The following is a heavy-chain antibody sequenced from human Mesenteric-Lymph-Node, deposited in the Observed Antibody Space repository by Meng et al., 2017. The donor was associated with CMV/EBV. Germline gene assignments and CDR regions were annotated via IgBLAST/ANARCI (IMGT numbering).Heavy chain of an antibody. Sequence: SVKVSCKASGGTFSSYAINWVRQAPGQGLEWMGGIIPIFGTANYAQKFQGRVTITTDESTSTAYMELSSLRSEDTAVYYCARDARRIFGVAKGAFDIWGQGTMVTVSS. V-gene: IGHV1-69*05. D-gene: IGHD3-3*01. CDR2: IIPIFGTA. J-gene: IGHJ3*02. CDR1: GGTFSSYA. CDR3: ARDARRIFGVAKGAFDI.